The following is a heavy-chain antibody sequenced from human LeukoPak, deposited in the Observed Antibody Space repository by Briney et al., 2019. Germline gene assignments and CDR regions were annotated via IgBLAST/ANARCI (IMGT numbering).Heavy chain of an antibody. J-gene: IGHJ4*02. CDR1: GGSISSYY. Sequence: PSETLSLTCTVSGGSISSYYWSWIRQPPGKGLEWIGYIYYSGSTNYNPSLKSRVTISVDTSKNQFSLKLSSVTAADTAVYYCARHEISSSWYPAFLDYWGQGTLVTVSS. V-gene: IGHV4-59*08. CDR2: IYYSGST. CDR3: ARHEISSSWYPAFLDY. D-gene: IGHD6-13*01.